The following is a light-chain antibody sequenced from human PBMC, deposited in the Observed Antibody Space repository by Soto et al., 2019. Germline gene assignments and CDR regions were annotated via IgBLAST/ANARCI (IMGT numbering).Light chain of an antibody. CDR1: QSVTSS. Sequence: EIVLTQSPATLSLSPGERATLSCRASQSVTSSLLAWYQQKPGQAPRLLIYGASSRATGIPARFSGTGSETDFTLTISGLQSEDSAVYFCQQYNNWPFSFGQGTRLEIK. J-gene: IGKJ5*01. CDR3: QQYNNWPFS. V-gene: IGKV3-20*02. CDR2: GAS.